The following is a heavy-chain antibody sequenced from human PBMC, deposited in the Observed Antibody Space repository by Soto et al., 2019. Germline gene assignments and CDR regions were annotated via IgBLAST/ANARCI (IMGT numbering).Heavy chain of an antibody. CDR3: ARVSYSSSWYYYYYGMDV. J-gene: IGHJ6*02. CDR2: ISYDVSNK. D-gene: IGHD6-13*01. Sequence: QPWGSLRLSCASSGFTFSSYAMHWVRQAPGKGLEWVAVISYDVSNKYYADSVKGRFTIARDSAKNTLYLQMNSLRAEDTAVYYCARVSYSSSWYYYYYGMDVWGQGTTVTVSS. CDR1: GFTFSSYA. V-gene: IGHV3-30-3*01.